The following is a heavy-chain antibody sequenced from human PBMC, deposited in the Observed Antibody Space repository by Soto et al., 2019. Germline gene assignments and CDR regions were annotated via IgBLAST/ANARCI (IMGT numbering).Heavy chain of an antibody. Sequence: GVSLRLSCAASGFTFSTYSMNWVRQAPGKGLEWLAYISSNSGTIYYADSVEGRFTISRDNAKNSLYLQMNSLRDEDTAVYYCARVRDSRDDCCLYSGMNVWGQGTTVTVSS. J-gene: IGHJ6*02. V-gene: IGHV3-48*02. D-gene: IGHD5-12*01. CDR1: GFTFSTYS. CDR2: ISSNSGTI. CDR3: ARVRDSRDDCCLYSGMNV.